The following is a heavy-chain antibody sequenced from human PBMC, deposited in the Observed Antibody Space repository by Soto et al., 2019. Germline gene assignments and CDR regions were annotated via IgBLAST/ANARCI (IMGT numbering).Heavy chain of an antibody. CDR3: ARGGVTGIVGIFGSPLDI. CDR2: IGYDGNNK. V-gene: IGHV3-33*01. CDR1: GFSFTTYG. Sequence: VQLVESGGGWVQPGRSLRLSCEATGFSFTTYGMHWVRQAPGKGLEWVAVIGYDGNNKYYADSVEGRFTISRDNSKNTVYLQMKSLRAYDTAVYYCARGGVTGIVGIFGSPLDIWGQGTVVTVSS. D-gene: IGHD1-1*01. J-gene: IGHJ3*02.